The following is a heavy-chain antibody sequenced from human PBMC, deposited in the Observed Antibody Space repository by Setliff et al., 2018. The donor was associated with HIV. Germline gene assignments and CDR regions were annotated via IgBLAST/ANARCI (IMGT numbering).Heavy chain of an antibody. V-gene: IGHV4-59*01. CDR3: ARENYYDQKGAFDI. J-gene: IGHJ3*02. Sequence: GSLRLSCAASGFTFSRYWMSWVRQAPGKGLEWIGYIYYSGSTNYNPYLKSRVTISVDTSKNQFSLNLSSVTAADTAVYYCARENYYDQKGAFDIWGQGTMVTVSS. CDR1: GFTFSRYW. D-gene: IGHD3-22*01. CDR2: IYYSGST.